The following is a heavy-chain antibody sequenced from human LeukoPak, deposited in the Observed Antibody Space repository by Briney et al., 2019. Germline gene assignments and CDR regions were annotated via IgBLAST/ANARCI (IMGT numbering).Heavy chain of an antibody. V-gene: IGHV3-30*02. CDR1: GFTFSSYG. Sequence: GGSLRLSCAASGFTFSSYGMHWVRQAPGKGLEWVAFIRYDGSNKYYADSVKGRFTISRDNSKNTLYLQMNSLKTEDTAVYYCTREDDYYYYYMDVWGKGTTVTVSS. J-gene: IGHJ6*03. CDR2: IRYDGSNK. CDR3: TREDDYYYYYMDV.